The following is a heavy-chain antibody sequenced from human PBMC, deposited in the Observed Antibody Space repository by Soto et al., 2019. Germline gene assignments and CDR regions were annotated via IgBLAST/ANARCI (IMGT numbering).Heavy chain of an antibody. CDR2: IYYSGST. CDR1: GGSISSGGYY. D-gene: IGHD2-2*01. V-gene: IGHV4-31*03. J-gene: IGHJ6*02. Sequence: TLSLTCTVSGGSISSGGYYWSWIRQHPGKGLEWIGYIYYSGSTYHNPSLKSRVTISVDTSKNQFSLKLSSVTAADTAVYYCARDRVPAATAIYYYYYGMDVWGQGTTVTVSS. CDR3: ARDRVPAATAIYYYYYGMDV.